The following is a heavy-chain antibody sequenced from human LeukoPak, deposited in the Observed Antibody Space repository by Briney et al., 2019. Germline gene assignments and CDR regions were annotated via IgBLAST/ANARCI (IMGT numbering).Heavy chain of an antibody. J-gene: IGHJ2*01. CDR1: GFTFNGYS. CDR2: ITTSSSIL. D-gene: IGHD4-17*01. Sequence: GGSLRLSCAASGFTFNGYSIIWVRRAPGKGLEWISYITTSSSILYYADSVKGRFTVSRDNAKNSVYLQVNSLRVEDSSVYFCARVRGPTVATWYFDLWGRGTLVTVSP. V-gene: IGHV3-48*01. CDR3: ARVRGPTVATWYFDL.